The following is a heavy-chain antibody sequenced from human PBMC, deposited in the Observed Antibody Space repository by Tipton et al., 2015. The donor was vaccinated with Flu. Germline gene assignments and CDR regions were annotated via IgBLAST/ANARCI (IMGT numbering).Heavy chain of an antibody. CDR1: DFSIRSSNYC. Sequence: TLSLTCAVSDFSIRSSNYCWGWIRQPPGKGLEWIGNIFHSGNAYHNPSLKSRVTISVDTSKNQVSLKLSSVTAADTAVYYCARRDYSNYVSEPKNWFDPWGQGALVTVSS. CDR3: ARRDYSNYVSEPKNWFDP. V-gene: IGHV4-38-2*01. D-gene: IGHD4-11*01. J-gene: IGHJ5*02. CDR2: IFHSGNA.